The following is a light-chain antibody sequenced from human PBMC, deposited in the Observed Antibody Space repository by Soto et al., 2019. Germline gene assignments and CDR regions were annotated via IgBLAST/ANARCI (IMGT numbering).Light chain of an antibody. CDR1: QSVSSTY. Sequence: EIVLTQSPGTLSLSPGERATLSCRASQSVSSTYLAWYQQKTGQAPRLLIYGASSRATVIPDRFSGSGSGTDFTLIISRLEPEDFAVYYCQQFDTSPLFTFGPGTKVDIK. V-gene: IGKV3-20*01. J-gene: IGKJ3*01. CDR3: QQFDTSPLFT. CDR2: GAS.